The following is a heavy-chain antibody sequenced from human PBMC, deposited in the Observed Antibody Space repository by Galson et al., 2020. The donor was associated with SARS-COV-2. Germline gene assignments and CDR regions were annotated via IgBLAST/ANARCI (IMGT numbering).Heavy chain of an antibody. J-gene: IGHJ4*02. Sequence: GESLKISCAASGFTFSSYWMSWVRQAPGKGLEWVANIKQDGSETNYVDSVKGRFAISRDNAKNSLYLQMNSLRVEDTGVYYCARERPGHNSGWVSYGGQGTLVSVSS. D-gene: IGHD6-19*01. CDR2: IKQDGSET. V-gene: IGHV3-7*05. CDR3: ARERPGHNSGWVSY. CDR1: GFTFSSYW.